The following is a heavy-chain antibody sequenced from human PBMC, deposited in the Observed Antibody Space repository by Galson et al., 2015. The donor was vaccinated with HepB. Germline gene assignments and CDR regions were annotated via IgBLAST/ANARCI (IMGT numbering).Heavy chain of an antibody. CDR1: GFTFSDYY. CDR3: ARDGRITMVRGARNPHYYYGMDV. V-gene: IGHV3-11*01. CDR2: ISSSGSTI. D-gene: IGHD3-10*01. Sequence: SLRLSCAASGFTFSDYYMSWIRQAPGKGLEWVSYISSSGSTIYYADSVKGRFTISRDNAKNSLYLQMNGLRAEDTAVYYCARDGRITMVRGARNPHYYYGMDVWGQGTTVTVSS. J-gene: IGHJ6*02.